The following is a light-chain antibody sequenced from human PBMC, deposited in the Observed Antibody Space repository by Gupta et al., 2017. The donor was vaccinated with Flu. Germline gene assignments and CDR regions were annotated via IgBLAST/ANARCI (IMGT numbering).Light chain of an antibody. J-gene: IGLJ1*01. CDR3: AAWDDSLNGHYV. V-gene: IGLV1-44*01. Sequence: QSVLAQPPSASGTPGQRVTISCSGSSSNIGSNYVNWYQQVPGTAPKLLIYGNNQRPSGVPDRFSVSKSGTSASLAISGLQSGDEADYYCAAWDDSLNGHYVFGTGTQSHRP. CDR2: GNN. CDR1: SSNIGSNY.